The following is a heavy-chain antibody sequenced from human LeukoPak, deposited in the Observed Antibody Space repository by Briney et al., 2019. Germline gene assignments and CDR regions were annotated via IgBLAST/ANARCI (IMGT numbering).Heavy chain of an antibody. Sequence: PGGSLRLSCAASGFTFSDYYMSWIRQAPGKGLEWVSYISSSSSYTSYADSVRGRFTISRDNAKNSLYLQMNSLRAEDTAVYYCAKGYELFDYWGQGTLVTVSS. CDR2: ISSSSSYT. J-gene: IGHJ4*02. CDR3: AKGYELFDY. D-gene: IGHD5-12*01. CDR1: GFTFSDYY. V-gene: IGHV3-11*06.